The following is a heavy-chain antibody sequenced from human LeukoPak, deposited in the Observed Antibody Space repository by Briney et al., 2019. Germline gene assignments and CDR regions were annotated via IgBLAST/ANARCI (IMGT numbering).Heavy chain of an antibody. D-gene: IGHD5-18*01. CDR3: AKVGYSYGYAGENY. Sequence: PGGSLRLSCAASGFTVSSNYMSWVRQAPGKGLEWVSVIYSGGSTYYADSVKGRFTISRDNSKNTLYLQMNSLRAEDTAVYYCAKVGYSYGYAGENYWGQGTLVTVST. CDR2: IYSGGST. V-gene: IGHV3-53*01. J-gene: IGHJ4*02. CDR1: GFTVSSNY.